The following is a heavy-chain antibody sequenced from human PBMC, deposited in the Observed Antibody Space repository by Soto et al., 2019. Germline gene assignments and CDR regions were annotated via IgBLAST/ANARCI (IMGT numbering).Heavy chain of an antibody. V-gene: IGHV1-69*08. CDR3: ARDRGLVSAVGGKMVNHYGLDV. D-gene: IGHD3-10*01. CDR1: GGTFSGNT. CDR2: IIPLLNIP. Sequence: QVQLVQSGAEVKKPGSSVKVSCKASGGTFSGNTISWVRQAPGQGLEWMGRIIPLLNIPNYAQNFQGRVMMTADRSTTTVYMEVSSLKSEDTAVYYCARDRGLVSAVGGKMVNHYGLDVWGQGTTVTVSS. J-gene: IGHJ6*02.